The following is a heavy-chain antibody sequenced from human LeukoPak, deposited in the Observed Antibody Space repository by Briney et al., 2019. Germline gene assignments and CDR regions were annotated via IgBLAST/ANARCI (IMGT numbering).Heavy chain of an antibody. D-gene: IGHD4-17*01. CDR1: GGSISSSSYY. J-gene: IGHJ5*02. CDR3: ARGSYGDYVEVGNNWLDP. V-gene: IGHV4-39*01. CDR2: IYYSGST. Sequence: SETLSLTCTVSGGSISSSSYYWGWIRQPPGKGLEWIGSIYYSGSTYYNPSLKSRVTISVDTSKNQFSLKLSSVTAADTAVYYCARGSYGDYVEVGNNWLDPWGQGTLVTVSS.